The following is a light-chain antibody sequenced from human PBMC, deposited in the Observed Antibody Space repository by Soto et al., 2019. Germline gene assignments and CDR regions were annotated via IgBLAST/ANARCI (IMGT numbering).Light chain of an antibody. CDR1: QSISRY. J-gene: IGKJ1*01. CDR3: QQNYGTPGT. V-gene: IGKV1-39*01. Sequence: DIQLTLSPSSLSASVGHRITITCRSSQSISRYLNWYQQRPGTAPKVLIFGANSLQSGVPSRFSGSGSGTEFTLTISSLQPEDFATYYCQQNYGTPGTFGQGTKVDVK. CDR2: GAN.